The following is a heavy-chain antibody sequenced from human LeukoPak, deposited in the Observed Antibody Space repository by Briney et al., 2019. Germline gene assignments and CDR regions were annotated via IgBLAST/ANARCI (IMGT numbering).Heavy chain of an antibody. CDR1: GFTFSNYA. Sequence: GGSLRLSCAASGFTFSNYAMNWVRQAPGKGLEWVSSISGGGGTTYYADSVKGRFTISRDNSKNTLYLQVNNLGAEDTAVYYCAIVYSGSGSYWIANGFDTWGQGTMVTVSS. D-gene: IGHD3-10*01. CDR3: AIVYSGSGSYWIANGFDT. CDR2: ISGGGGTT. V-gene: IGHV3-23*01. J-gene: IGHJ3*02.